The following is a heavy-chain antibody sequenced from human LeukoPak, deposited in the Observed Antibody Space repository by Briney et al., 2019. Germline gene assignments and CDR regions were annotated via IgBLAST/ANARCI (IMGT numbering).Heavy chain of an antibody. J-gene: IGHJ4*02. Sequence: ASVKVSCKASGYTFTGYYMHWVRQAPGQGLEWMGWINPNSGGTNCAQKFQGRVTMTRDTSISTAYMELSRLRSDDTAVYYCAREALSSDSSGPTYYFDYWGQGTLVTVSS. CDR3: AREALSSDSSGPTYYFDY. CDR2: INPNSGGT. D-gene: IGHD3-22*01. CDR1: GYTFTGYY. V-gene: IGHV1-2*02.